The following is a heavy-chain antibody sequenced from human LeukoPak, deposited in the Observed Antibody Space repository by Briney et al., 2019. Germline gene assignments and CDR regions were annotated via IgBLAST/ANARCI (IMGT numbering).Heavy chain of an antibody. V-gene: IGHV3-74*01. Sequence: GGSLRLSCAASGFTFSDYWMHWVRHAPGKGPVWVSRINFDANNTLYADSVKGRFTISRDNAKNSLYLQMNSLRAEDTAVYYCARGRASSDYWGQGTLVTVSS. CDR1: GFTFSDYW. D-gene: IGHD1-26*01. CDR3: ARGRASSDY. J-gene: IGHJ4*02. CDR2: INFDANNT.